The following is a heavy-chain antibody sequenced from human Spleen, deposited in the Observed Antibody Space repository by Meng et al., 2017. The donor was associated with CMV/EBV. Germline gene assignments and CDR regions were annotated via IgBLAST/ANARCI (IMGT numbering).Heavy chain of an antibody. CDR3: ARDEGHCRSTSCYFGS. CDR1: GYSFTGYY. Sequence: GESLKISCKAFGYSFTGYYILWVRQAPGQGLEWMGWINPHSGDTNYAQKFRGRVTMTRDTTFSTAYMELSRLRSDDTALYYCARDEGHCRSTSCYFGSWGQGTLVTVSS. J-gene: IGHJ4*02. D-gene: IGHD2-2*01. V-gene: IGHV1-2*02. CDR2: INPHSGDT.